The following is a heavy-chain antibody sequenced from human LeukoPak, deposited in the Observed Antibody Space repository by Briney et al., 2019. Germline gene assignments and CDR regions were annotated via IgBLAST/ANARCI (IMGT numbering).Heavy chain of an antibody. V-gene: IGHV3-30-3*01. CDR2: ISYDGSIK. Sequence: GGSLRLSCASSVFIFPNYDIHWVRQAPGKGLEWVALISYDGSIKYYADSVKGRFTISRDNSKNTLYLQMNSLRAEHTAVYYCSRDRGYCSGGSCPLDYWGQGTLVTVSS. D-gene: IGHD2-15*01. CDR3: SRDRGYCSGGSCPLDY. CDR1: VFIFPNYD. J-gene: IGHJ4*02.